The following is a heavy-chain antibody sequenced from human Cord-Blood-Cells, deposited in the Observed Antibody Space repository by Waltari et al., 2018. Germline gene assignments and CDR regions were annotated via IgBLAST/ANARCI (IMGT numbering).Heavy chain of an antibody. J-gene: IGHJ2*01. Sequence: QVQLQQWGAGLLKPSEPLSLTCAVYGGSFSGYYLSWIRKPPAKGLEWIGEINHSGRTNYNPSLKSRVTISVDTSKNQFSLKLSSVTAADTAVYYCARGQLVPGWYFDLWGRGTLVTVSS. V-gene: IGHV4-34*01. CDR1: GGSFSGYY. CDR3: ARGQLVPGWYFDL. D-gene: IGHD6-6*01. CDR2: INHSGRT.